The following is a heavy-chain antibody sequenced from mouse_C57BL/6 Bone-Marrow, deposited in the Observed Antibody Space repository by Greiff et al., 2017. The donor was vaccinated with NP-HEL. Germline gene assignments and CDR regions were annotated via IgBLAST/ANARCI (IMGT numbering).Heavy chain of an antibody. Sequence: QVQLQQSGAELVMPGASVKLSCKASGYTFTSYWMQWVKQRPGQGLEWIGEIDPSDSYTNYNQKFKGKATLTVDTSSSTAYMQLSSLTSEDSAVYYCARGLRGPFYAMDDWGQGTSVTVSS. D-gene: IGHD2-4*01. J-gene: IGHJ4*01. V-gene: IGHV1-50*01. CDR1: GYTFTSYW. CDR2: IDPSDSYT. CDR3: ARGLRGPFYAMDD.